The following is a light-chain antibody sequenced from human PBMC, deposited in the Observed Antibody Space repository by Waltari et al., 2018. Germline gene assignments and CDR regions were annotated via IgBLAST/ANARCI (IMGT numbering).Light chain of an antibody. Sequence: EIVLTQSPGTLSLSPGERATLSCRAIQSVSSSYLAWYQQKPGQDPRLLIYGASSRATGIPDRFSVSGSGTDFTLTIIRLEPEDFAVYYCQQYGSSHTFGQGTRLEIK. CDR1: QSVSSSY. V-gene: IGKV3-20*01. J-gene: IGKJ5*01. CDR2: GAS. CDR3: QQYGSSHT.